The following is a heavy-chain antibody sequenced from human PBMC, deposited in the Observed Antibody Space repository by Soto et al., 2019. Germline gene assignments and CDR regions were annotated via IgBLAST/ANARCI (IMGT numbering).Heavy chain of an antibody. CDR2: MNPNSGDT. CDR1: FTSYD. D-gene: IGHD2-21*02. J-gene: IGHJ6*02. V-gene: IGHV1-8*01. Sequence: QVQLVQSGAEVKKPGASVKVSCTFTSYDINWVRQAPGQGLEWMAWMNPNSGDTRYAQKLQGRVTMTRNTSSFTAYMELRSLRSEDTAVYYCARGPTSRDWRFSHYYMDVWGQGTTVTVSS. CDR3: ARGPTSRDWRFSHYYMDV.